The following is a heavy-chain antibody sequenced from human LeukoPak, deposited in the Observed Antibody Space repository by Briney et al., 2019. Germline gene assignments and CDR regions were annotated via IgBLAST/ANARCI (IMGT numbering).Heavy chain of an antibody. V-gene: IGHV3-23*01. CDR1: GFTFSTNA. J-gene: IGHJ6*02. D-gene: IGHD4-17*01. CDR2: IRDSGGST. Sequence: GGSLRLSCAASGFTFSTNAMSWVRQPPGKGLEWVSAIRDSGGSTYYADSVKGRFTISRDNSKNTLYLQMNSLRAEDTAVYYCAKGGAPTAMDVWGQGTTVTVSS. CDR3: AKGGAPTAMDV.